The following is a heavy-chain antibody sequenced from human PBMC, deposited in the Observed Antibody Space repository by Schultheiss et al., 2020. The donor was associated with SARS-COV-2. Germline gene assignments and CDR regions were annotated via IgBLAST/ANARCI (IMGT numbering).Heavy chain of an antibody. Sequence: SVKVSCKASGYTFTSYDINWVRQAPGQGLEWMGGIIPIFGTANYAQKFQGRVTITADESTSTAYMELSSLRSEDTAVYYCARGALFRGAAYWYFDLWGRGTLVTVSS. CDR2: IIPIFGTA. J-gene: IGHJ2*01. CDR3: ARGALFRGAAYWYFDL. D-gene: IGHD1-26*01. CDR1: GYTFTSYD. V-gene: IGHV1-69*13.